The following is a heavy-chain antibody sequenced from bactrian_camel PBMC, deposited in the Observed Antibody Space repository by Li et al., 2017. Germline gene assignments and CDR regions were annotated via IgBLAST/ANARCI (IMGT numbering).Heavy chain of an antibody. CDR2: IDHDGGA. CDR3: AAARASSSTCSRAYVLRQSQTAS. Sequence: HVQLVESGGGSVQAGGPLRLSCAASGHNYCSYDMSWYRQAPEKEREFVAGIDHDGGATYADSVKGRFTISKDNVKNILYLQMNGLKPEDTAMYYCAAARASSSTCSRAYVLRQSQTASWGQGTQVTVS. CDR1: GHNYCSYD. V-gene: IGHV3S55*01. J-gene: IGHJ4*01. D-gene: IGHD1*01.